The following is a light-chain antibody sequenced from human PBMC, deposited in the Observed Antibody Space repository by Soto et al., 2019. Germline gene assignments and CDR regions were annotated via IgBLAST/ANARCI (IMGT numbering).Light chain of an antibody. J-gene: IGLJ2*01. V-gene: IGLV2-8*01. Sequence: QSALTQPPSASGSPGQSVTISCTGTSSDIGEYNYVSWYQQHPGKAPKLMIYEVTKRPSGVPDRFSGSKSGNTASLTVSGLQADDEDDYFCSSYATSNNVVFGGGTKLTVL. CDR2: EVT. CDR1: SSDIGEYNY. CDR3: SSYATSNNVV.